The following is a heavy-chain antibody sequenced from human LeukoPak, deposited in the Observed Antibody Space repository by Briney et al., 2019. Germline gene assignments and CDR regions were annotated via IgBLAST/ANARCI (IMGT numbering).Heavy chain of an antibody. V-gene: IGHV3-23*01. D-gene: IGHD6-13*01. J-gene: IGHJ4*02. CDR3: ARESLAAAGAIDY. CDR1: GFPFSSYA. Sequence: PGGSLRLSCAASGFPFSSYAMSWVRQAPGKGLEWVSGIGGSGGSTYYADSVKGRFTISRDNSKNTLYLQMNSLRAEDTAVYYCARESLAAAGAIDYWGQGTLVTVSS. CDR2: IGGSGGST.